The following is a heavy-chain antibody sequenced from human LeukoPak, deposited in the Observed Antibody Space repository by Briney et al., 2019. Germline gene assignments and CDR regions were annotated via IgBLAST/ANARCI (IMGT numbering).Heavy chain of an antibody. V-gene: IGHV3-21*01. CDR2: ISSSSSYI. Sequence: AGGSLRLSCAASGFTFSSYSMNWVRQAPGKGLEWVSSISSSSSYIYYADSVKGRFTISRDNAKNSLYLQMNSLRAEDTAVYYCARGGDDRSGSYYTPWYFDYWGQGTLVTVSS. J-gene: IGHJ4*02. CDR3: ARGGDDRSGSYYTPWYFDY. D-gene: IGHD3-10*01. CDR1: GFTFSSYS.